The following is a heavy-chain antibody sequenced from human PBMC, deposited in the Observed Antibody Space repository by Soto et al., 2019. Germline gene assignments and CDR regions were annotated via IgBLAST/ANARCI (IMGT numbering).Heavy chain of an antibody. V-gene: IGHV3-21*01. CDR3: ARWICSSTSCYFDY. CDR1: GFTFSSYS. J-gene: IGHJ4*02. Sequence: GSLRLSCAASGFTFSSYSMNWVRQAPGKGLEWVSSISSSSSYIYYADSVKGRFTISRDNAKNSLYLQMNSLRAEDTAVYYCARWICSSTSCYFDYWGQGTLVTVSS. D-gene: IGHD2-2*01. CDR2: ISSSSSYI.